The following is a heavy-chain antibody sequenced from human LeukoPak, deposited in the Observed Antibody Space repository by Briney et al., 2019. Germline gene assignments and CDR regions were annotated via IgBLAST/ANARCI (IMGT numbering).Heavy chain of an antibody. CDR1: GGSISSGSYY. D-gene: IGHD3-3*01. V-gene: IGHV4-61*02. CDR2: IYTSGST. J-gene: IGHJ6*03. CDR3: ASESITIFGVVNAQYYYYYYMDV. Sequence: SQTLSLTCTVSGGSISSGSYYWSWIRQPAGKGLEWIGRIYTSGSTNYNPSLKSRVTISVDTTKNQFSLKLSSVTAADTAVYYCASESITIFGVVNAQYYYYYYMDVWGEGTTVTVSS.